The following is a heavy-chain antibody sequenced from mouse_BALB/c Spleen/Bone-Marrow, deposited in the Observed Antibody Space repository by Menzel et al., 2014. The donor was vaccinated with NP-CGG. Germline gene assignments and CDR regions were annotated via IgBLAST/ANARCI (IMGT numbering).Heavy chain of an antibody. CDR1: GFNIKDTY. J-gene: IGHJ3*01. D-gene: IGHD2-10*01. V-gene: IGHV14-3*02. Sequence: VQLQQSGAELVKPGASVKLSCTASGFNIKDTYMHWVKQRPEQGLEWIGRIDPANGNTKYDPKFQGKATITADTSSNTTYLQLSSLTSEDTAVYYCASSAYSWGQGTLVTVSA. CDR3: ASSAYS. CDR2: IDPANGNT.